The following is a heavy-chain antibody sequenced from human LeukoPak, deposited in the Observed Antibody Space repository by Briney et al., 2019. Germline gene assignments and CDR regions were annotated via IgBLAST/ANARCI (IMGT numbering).Heavy chain of an antibody. V-gene: IGHV4-61*08. D-gene: IGHD1-26*01. CDR2: IYYSGST. J-gene: IGHJ3*02. Sequence: PSETLSLTCTVSGGSLSRGGFYWSWIRQPPGRGLEWVGYIYYSGSTNYNPSLKSRVTISVDTSKNQFSLKLSSVTAADTAVYYCAREGGSSSDAFDIWGQRTMVTVSS. CDR3: AREGGSSSDAFDI. CDR1: GGSLSRGGFY.